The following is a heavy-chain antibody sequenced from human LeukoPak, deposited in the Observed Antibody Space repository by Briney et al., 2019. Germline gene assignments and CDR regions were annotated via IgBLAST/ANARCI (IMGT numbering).Heavy chain of an antibody. D-gene: IGHD3-22*01. CDR2: INPNSGGT. CDR3: AREYYDSSGYAS. J-gene: IGHJ5*02. V-gene: IGHV1-2*06. CDR1: GYTFTGYC. Sequence: GASVKVSCKASGYTFTGYCMHWVRQAPGQGLEWMGRINPNSGGTNYAQKFQGRVTMTRDTSISTAYMELSRLRSDDTAVYYCAREYYDSSGYASWGQGTLVTASS.